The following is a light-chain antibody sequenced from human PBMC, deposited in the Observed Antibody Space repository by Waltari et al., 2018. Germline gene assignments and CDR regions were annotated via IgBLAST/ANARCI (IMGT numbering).Light chain of an antibody. Sequence: SHELTQPPSVSVSPGQTARITCSGDVLATQYTSWYQQNPGQAHVLFMVKNNERHSWQPERCVGTRKETRVMLMIIEAQEEDEAGDDCQSSDITGTYGVFGGGTKWTVL. CDR1: VLATQY. CDR3: QSSDITGTYGV. J-gene: IGLJ3*02. CDR2: KNN. V-gene: IGLV3-25*03.